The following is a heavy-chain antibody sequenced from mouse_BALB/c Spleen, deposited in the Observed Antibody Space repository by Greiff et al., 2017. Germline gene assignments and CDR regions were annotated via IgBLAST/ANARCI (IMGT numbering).Heavy chain of an antibody. J-gene: IGHJ4*01. CDR2: ISSGSSTI. V-gene: IGHV5-17*02. CDR1: GFTFSSFG. Sequence: EVKLMESGGGLVQPGGSRKLSCAASGFTFSSFGMHWVRQAPEKGLEWVAYISSGSSTIYYADTVKGRFTISRDNPKNTLFLQMTSLRSEDTAMYYCARVGIANYYAMDYWGQGTSVTVSS. CDR3: ARVGIANYYAMDY. D-gene: IGHD3-3*01.